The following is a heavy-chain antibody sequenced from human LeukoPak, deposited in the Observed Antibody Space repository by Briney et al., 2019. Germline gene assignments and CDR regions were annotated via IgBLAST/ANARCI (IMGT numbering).Heavy chain of an antibody. CDR1: GYTFTSCD. D-gene: IGHD3-10*01. CDR3: ARLNMVRGVYYYYGMDV. Sequence: ASVKVSCKASGYTFTSCDINWVRQATGQGLEWMGWMNPNSGNTGYAQKFQGRVTMTRNTSISTAYMELSSLRSEDTAVYYCARLNMVRGVYYYYGMDVWGQGTTVTVSS. V-gene: IGHV1-8*01. CDR2: MNPNSGNT. J-gene: IGHJ6*02.